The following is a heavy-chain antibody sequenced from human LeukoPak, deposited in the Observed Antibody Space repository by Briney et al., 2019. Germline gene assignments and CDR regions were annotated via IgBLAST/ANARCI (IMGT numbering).Heavy chain of an antibody. CDR3: ASEITMVRGVIHWFDP. CDR1: GGSISSYY. CDR2: IYYSGST. J-gene: IGHJ5*02. Sequence: SETLSLTCTVSGGSISSYYWSWIRQPPGKGLEWIGYIYYSGSTNYNPSLKSRVTISVDTSKNQFSLKLSSVTAADTAVYYCASEITMVRGVIHWFDPWGQGTLVTVSS. V-gene: IGHV4-59*01. D-gene: IGHD3-10*01.